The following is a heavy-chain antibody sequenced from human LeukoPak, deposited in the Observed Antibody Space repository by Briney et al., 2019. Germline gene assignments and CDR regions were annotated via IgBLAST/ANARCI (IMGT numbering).Heavy chain of an antibody. V-gene: IGHV3-21*01. CDR2: ISSSSSYI. Sequence: GGSLRLSCAASGFTFSSYSMNWVRQAPGKGLEWVSSISSSSSYIYYADSVKGRFTISRDNAKNSLYLQMNSLRAEDTAVYYCARSSSSSEYYFDCWGQGTLVTVSS. J-gene: IGHJ4*02. CDR1: GFTFSSYS. CDR3: ARSSSSSEYYFDC. D-gene: IGHD6-6*01.